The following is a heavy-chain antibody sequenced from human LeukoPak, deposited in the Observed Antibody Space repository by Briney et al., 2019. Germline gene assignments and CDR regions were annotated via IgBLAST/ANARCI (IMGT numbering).Heavy chain of an antibody. V-gene: IGHV5-51*01. Sequence: GESLKISCQGSGYSFTSYWIGWVRQMPGKGLGWMGIIYPGDSDTRYSPSFQGQVTISADKSISTAYLQWSSLKASDTAMYYCARLPDVPATAILDYWGQGTLVTVSS. D-gene: IGHD2-2*01. CDR1: GYSFTSYW. CDR2: IYPGDSDT. CDR3: ARLPDVPATAILDY. J-gene: IGHJ4*02.